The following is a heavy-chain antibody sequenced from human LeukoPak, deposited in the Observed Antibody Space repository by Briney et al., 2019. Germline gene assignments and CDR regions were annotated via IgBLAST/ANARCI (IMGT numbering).Heavy chain of an antibody. J-gene: IGHJ4*02. CDR3: AKSDYFDS. CDR1: GFSFSGYW. CDR2: IKSDGSST. Sequence: PGGSLRLSCTTSGFSFSGYWMHWVRQAPGKGLVWVSRIKSDGSSTTYADSVKGRFTISRDNARNTLYLQMNSLRAEDTAVYCCAKSDYFDSWGQGTLVTVSS. V-gene: IGHV3-74*01.